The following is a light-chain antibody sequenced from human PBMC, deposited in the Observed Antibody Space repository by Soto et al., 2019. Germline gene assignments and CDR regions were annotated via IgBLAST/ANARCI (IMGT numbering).Light chain of an antibody. CDR1: QSVSRN. V-gene: IGKV3-15*01. Sequence: EIVMTQSPATLSVSPGERATLSCRASQSVSRNLAWYQQKPGQAPRLLIYGASTRATGVPATFSGSASGTEFTLTISSLQSEDFAVYYCQQYGSSPPFTFGQGTKVEIK. J-gene: IGKJ1*01. CDR3: QQYGSSPPFT. CDR2: GAS.